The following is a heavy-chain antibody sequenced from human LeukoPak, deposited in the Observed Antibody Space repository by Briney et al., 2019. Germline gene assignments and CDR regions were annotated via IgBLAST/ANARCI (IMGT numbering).Heavy chain of an antibody. Sequence: GRSLRLSCTASGGTFGDHAMSWVRQAPGKGLEWVGFIRSKAYGGTTEYAASVKGRFTISRDDSKSIAYLQMNSLKTEDTAVYYCTRGRYDILTGYYNPLFDYWGQGTLVTVSS. D-gene: IGHD3-9*01. V-gene: IGHV3-49*04. CDR1: GGTFGDHA. CDR3: TRGRYDILTGYYNPLFDY. CDR2: IRSKAYGGTT. J-gene: IGHJ4*02.